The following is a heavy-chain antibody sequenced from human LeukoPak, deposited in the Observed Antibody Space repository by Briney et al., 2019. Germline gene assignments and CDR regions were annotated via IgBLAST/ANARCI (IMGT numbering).Heavy chain of an antibody. CDR3: ATIYVWGNYRIDY. J-gene: IGHJ4*02. V-gene: IGHV3-7*01. D-gene: IGHD3-16*02. CDR1: GFTFSSYW. CDR2: IEQDGSEK. Sequence: GGSLRLSCAASGFTFSSYWMSWVRQAPGKGLEWVANIEQDGSEKYYVDSVKGRFTISRDNAKNSLYLQMNSLRAEDTAVYYCATIYVWGNYRIDYWGQGTLVTVSS.